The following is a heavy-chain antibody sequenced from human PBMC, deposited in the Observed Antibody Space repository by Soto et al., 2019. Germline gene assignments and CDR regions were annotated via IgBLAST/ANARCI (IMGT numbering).Heavy chain of an antibody. CDR1: GGTFSSYA. V-gene: IGHV1-69*13. Sequence: SVKVSCKASGGTFSSYAISWVRQAPGQGLEWMGGIIPIFGTANYAQKFQGRVTITADESTSTAYMELSSLRSEDTAVYYCASRYSSGWTYYYGMDVWGQGTTVTVSS. D-gene: IGHD6-19*01. J-gene: IGHJ6*02. CDR3: ASRYSSGWTYYYGMDV. CDR2: IIPIFGTA.